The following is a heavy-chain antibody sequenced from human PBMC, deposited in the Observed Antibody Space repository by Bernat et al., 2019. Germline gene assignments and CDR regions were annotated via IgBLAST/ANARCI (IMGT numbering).Heavy chain of an antibody. J-gene: IGHJ4*02. D-gene: IGHD4-23*01. CDR3: ARHVGNSDYFDY. CDR2: IYHSGST. CDR1: GGSINTYY. V-gene: IGHV4-59*08. Sequence: QVQLQELGPGLVNPSETLSLTCTVSGGSINTYYWSWVRQPPGKGLEWIAYIYHSGSTNYNPSLKSRVSMSVDTSKNQFSLKLSSATAADTAVYYCARHVGNSDYFDYWGQGTLVTVSS.